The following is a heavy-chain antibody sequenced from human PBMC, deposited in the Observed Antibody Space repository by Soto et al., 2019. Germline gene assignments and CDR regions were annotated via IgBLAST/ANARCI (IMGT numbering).Heavy chain of an antibody. CDR2: ISAYNGNT. J-gene: IGHJ6*02. CDR1: GYTFTSYG. D-gene: IGHD3-10*01. V-gene: IGHV1-18*01. Sequence: VASVKVSCKASGYTFTSYGISWVRQAPGQGLEWMGWISAYNGNTNYAQKLQGRVTMTTDTSTSTAYMELRSLRSDDTAVYYCARDGTNYYGSGSYYRFLDSYYCAMDVWG. CDR3: ARDGTNYYGSGSYYRFLDSYYCAMDV.